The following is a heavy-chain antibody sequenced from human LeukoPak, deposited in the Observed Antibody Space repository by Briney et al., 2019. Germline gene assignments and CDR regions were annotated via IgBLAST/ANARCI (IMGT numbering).Heavy chain of an antibody. Sequence: KPSETLSLTCTVSGASISSYYWSWIRQPPGKGLEWIGYIYYSGNTNYNPSLKSRVTISVDTSKNQFSLSLNSVTAADTAVYYCASRRGGYYDSDGYYNYWGQGALVTVSS. J-gene: IGHJ4*02. CDR1: GASISSYY. V-gene: IGHV4-59*01. D-gene: IGHD3-22*01. CDR2: IYYSGNT. CDR3: ASRRGGYYDSDGYYNY.